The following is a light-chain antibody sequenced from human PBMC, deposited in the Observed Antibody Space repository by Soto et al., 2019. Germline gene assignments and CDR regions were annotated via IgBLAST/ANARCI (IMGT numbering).Light chain of an antibody. Sequence: EIVMTQSPATLSVSPGERATLSCRASRSVSRYLAWYQQKPGQAPSLLIYDTSYRAAGIPDRFSGSGSATDFTLTISSLEPEDFAVYYCQQRSNWITFGQGTRLEIK. J-gene: IGKJ5*01. V-gene: IGKV3-11*01. CDR2: DTS. CDR1: RSVSRY. CDR3: QQRSNWIT.